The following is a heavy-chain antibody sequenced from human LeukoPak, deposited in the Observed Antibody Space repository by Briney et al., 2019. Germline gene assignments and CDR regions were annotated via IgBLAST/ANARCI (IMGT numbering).Heavy chain of an antibody. D-gene: IGHD5-18*01. J-gene: IGHJ6*03. CDR3: ARGGVGYSQRGGYYYYMDV. CDR2: MNPNSGNT. V-gene: IGHV1-8*03. CDR1: GYTFTSYD. Sequence: GASVKVSCKASGYTFTSYDINWVRQATGQGLEWMGWMNPNSGNTGYAHKLQGRVTITRNTSISTAYMELSSLRSEDTAVYYCARGGVGYSQRGGYYYYMDVWGKGTTVTVSS.